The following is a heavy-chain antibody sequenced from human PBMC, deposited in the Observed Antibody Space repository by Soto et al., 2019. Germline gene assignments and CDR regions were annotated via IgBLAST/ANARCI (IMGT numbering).Heavy chain of an antibody. V-gene: IGHV4-39*01. Sequence: QLQLQESGPGLVKPSETLSLTCTVSGGSISSSSYYWGWIRQPPGKGLEWIGSIYYSGNTYYNPSLKSRVTISVDMSKTQFSLKLSSVTAADTAVYYCARRSAGGNNWFDPWGQGTLVTVSS. CDR3: ARRSAGGNNWFDP. D-gene: IGHD6-25*01. J-gene: IGHJ5*02. CDR1: GGSISSSSYY. CDR2: IYYSGNT.